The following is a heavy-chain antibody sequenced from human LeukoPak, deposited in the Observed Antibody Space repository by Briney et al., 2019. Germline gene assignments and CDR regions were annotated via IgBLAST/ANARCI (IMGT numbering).Heavy chain of an antibody. J-gene: IGHJ4*02. Sequence: GGSLRLSCAASGFTFDDYGMSWVRQAPGKGLEWVSGINWNGGSTGYADSVKGRFTISRDNAKNSLYPQMNSLRAEDTALYYCATLYSSSWYSRGHFDYWGQGTLVTVSS. CDR2: INWNGGST. V-gene: IGHV3-20*04. CDR3: ATLYSSSWYSRGHFDY. D-gene: IGHD6-13*01. CDR1: GFTFDDYG.